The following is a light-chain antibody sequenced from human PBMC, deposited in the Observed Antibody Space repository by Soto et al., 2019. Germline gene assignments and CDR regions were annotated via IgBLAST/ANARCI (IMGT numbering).Light chain of an antibody. V-gene: IGLV3-1*01. CDR2: QDT. J-gene: IGLJ2*01. Sequence: SYELTQPPSVSVSPGQTATITCSGDKLGDKYACWYQQKPGQSPVLVIYQDTKRPSGIPERFSGSNSGNTATLTISGTQAMDEADYYCQAWDSNTYVVIGGGTKVTVL. CDR1: KLGDKY. CDR3: QAWDSNTYVV.